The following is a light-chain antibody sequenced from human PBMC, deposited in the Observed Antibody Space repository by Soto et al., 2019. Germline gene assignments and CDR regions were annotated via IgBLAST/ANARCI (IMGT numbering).Light chain of an antibody. CDR1: SSDVGSYDY. CDR3: YSYTSIATNGV. CDR2: NVN. V-gene: IGLV2-11*01. Sequence: QSALIQPPSVSGPPGQAVTISCTGTSSDVGSYDYVSWYQQHPGTVPKPMMYNVNTQPSGVPDRFSGSKSGKMASMTISGLQAEDEADYYWYSYTSIATNGVFGGGTKLTVL. J-gene: IGLJ3*02.